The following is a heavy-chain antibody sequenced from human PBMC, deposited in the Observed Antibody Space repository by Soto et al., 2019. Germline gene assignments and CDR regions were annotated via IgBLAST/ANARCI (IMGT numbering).Heavy chain of an antibody. CDR2: INHSGST. CDR1: GGSFSGYY. J-gene: IGHJ6*02. CDR3: ARGATYYDFWSGSRYYYGMDV. V-gene: IGHV4-34*01. D-gene: IGHD3-3*01. Sequence: SETLSLTCAVYGGSFSGYYWSWIRQPPGKGLEWIGEINHSGSTNYNPSLKSRVTISVDTSKNQFSLKLSSVTAADTAVYYCARGATYYDFWSGSRYYYGMDVWGQGTTVT.